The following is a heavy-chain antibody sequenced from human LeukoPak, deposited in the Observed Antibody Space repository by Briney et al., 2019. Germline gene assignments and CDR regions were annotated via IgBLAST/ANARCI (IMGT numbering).Heavy chain of an antibody. CDR2: IYYSGST. V-gene: IGHV4-59*01. J-gene: IGHJ3*02. CDR1: GGSISSYY. Sequence: SETLSLTCTVSGGSISSYYWSWIRQPPGKGLEWIGYIYYSGSTNYNPSLKSRVTISVDTSKNQFSLKLSSVTAADTAVYYCARGGQDYYDSSDAFDIWGQGTMVTVSS. CDR3: ARGGQDYYDSSDAFDI. D-gene: IGHD3-22*01.